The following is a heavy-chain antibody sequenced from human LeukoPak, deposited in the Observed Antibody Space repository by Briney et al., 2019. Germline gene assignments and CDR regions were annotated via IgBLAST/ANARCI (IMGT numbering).Heavy chain of an antibody. V-gene: IGHV6-1*01. CDR2: TYYRSKWYN. D-gene: IGHD1-1*01. Sequence: SQTLSLTCAISGDSVSSNSAAWNWIRQSPSRGLEWLGRTYYRSKWYNDYAVSVKSRITINPDTSNNQFSLQLNSVTPEDTAVYYCARGLRRSLATGTDTRYDYWGQGTLVTVSS. CDR1: GDSVSSNSAA. J-gene: IGHJ4*02. CDR3: ARGLRRSLATGTDTRYDY.